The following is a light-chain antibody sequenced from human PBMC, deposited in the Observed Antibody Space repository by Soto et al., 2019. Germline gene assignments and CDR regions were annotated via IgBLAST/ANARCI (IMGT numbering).Light chain of an antibody. CDR2: AAS. J-gene: IGKJ1*01. V-gene: IGKV3-20*01. CDR3: QEYDNWPLWT. Sequence: EIVLTQSPGTLSLSPGERATLSCRASQSVSSSYLAWYQQKPGQAPRLLIYAASSRATGIPDRFSGSGSGTDFTLTISSLQSEDFALYYCQEYDNWPLWTFGQGTKVDIK. CDR1: QSVSSSY.